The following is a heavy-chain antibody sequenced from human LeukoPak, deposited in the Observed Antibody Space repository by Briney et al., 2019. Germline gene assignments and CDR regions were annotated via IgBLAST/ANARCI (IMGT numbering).Heavy chain of an antibody. CDR1: GYTFTSYG. CDR2: ISAYNGNT. CDR3: ARGFSSSWGHNWFDP. Sequence: ASVKVSCKASGYTFTSYGISWVRQAPGQGLEWMGWISAYNGNTNYAQKLQGRVTMTTDTSTSTAYMELRSLRTDDTAVYYCARGFSSSWGHNWFDPWGQGTLVTVSS. V-gene: IGHV1-18*01. D-gene: IGHD6-13*01. J-gene: IGHJ5*02.